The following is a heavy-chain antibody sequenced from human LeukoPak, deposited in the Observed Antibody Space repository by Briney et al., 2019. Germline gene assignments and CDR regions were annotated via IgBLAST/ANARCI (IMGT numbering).Heavy chain of an antibody. J-gene: IGHJ4*02. CDR3: ARDPQTGPPDYFDY. D-gene: IGHD3-10*01. V-gene: IGHV3-30-3*01. CDR1: GFTFSRYP. Sequence: PGGSLRLSCAASGFTFSRYPMHWVRQAPGKGLEWVAVIGWDGSHKYYADSVKGRFSISRDDSKNTVYLQMGSLRAEDTAIYYCARDPQTGPPDYFDYWGQGVLVTVSS. CDR2: IGWDGSHK.